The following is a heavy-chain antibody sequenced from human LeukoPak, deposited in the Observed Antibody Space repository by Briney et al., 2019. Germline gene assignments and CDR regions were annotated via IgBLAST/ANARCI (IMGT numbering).Heavy chain of an antibody. D-gene: IGHD2-2*01. CDR2: IYPGDSDT. J-gene: IGHJ4*02. CDR1: GYSFTNYW. V-gene: IGHV5-51*01. Sequence: KCGESLKISCKGSGYSFTNYWIGWVRQMPGKGLEWMGIIYPGDSDTRYSPSFQGQVTMSADKSITTAYLQWSSLKASDTAIYHCARRVMSRPFDYWGQGTLVTVSS. CDR3: ARRVMSRPFDY.